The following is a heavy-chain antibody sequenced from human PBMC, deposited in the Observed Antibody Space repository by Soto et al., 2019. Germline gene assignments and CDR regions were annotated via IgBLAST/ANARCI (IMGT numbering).Heavy chain of an antibody. CDR3: TREGRRIGSYGRARDM. D-gene: IGHD5-18*01. J-gene: IGHJ3*02. CDR1: GYTFGDYS. V-gene: IGHV3-49*03. Sequence: EAQLVDSGGGLVEPGRSLRLSCAGYGYTFGDYSMSYYRQAPGKGLEWVAFIRLRRTGGTAEYAASVNGRFTISRYDSRSIAYLQMNYLQTEDTAIYFCTREGRRIGSYGRARDMWGQVTLVIVSS. CDR2: IRLRRTGGTA.